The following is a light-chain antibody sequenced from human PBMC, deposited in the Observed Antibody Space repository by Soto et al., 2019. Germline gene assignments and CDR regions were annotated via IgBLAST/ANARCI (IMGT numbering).Light chain of an antibody. CDR2: EVS. CDR3: CSYGGSRAV. J-gene: IGLJ7*01. Sequence: QSALTQPASVSGSPGQSITISCTGTSGDVGSHSLVSWYQQHPGQAPKLMIYEVSKRPLGVSARFSASKSGNTASLTISGLQAEDEADYYGCSYGGSRAVFGGGTQLTVL. CDR1: SGDVGSHSL. V-gene: IGLV2-23*02.